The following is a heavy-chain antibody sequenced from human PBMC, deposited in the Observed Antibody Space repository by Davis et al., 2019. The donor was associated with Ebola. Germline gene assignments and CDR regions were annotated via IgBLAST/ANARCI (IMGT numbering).Heavy chain of an antibody. CDR2: INHSGST. J-gene: IGHJ4*02. CDR3: ARGPNYVWGSYRYPY. D-gene: IGHD3-16*02. Sequence: MPSETLSLTCAVYGGSSSGYYWSWIRKPPGKGLEWIGEINHSGSTNYNPSLKSRVTISVDTSKNQFSLKLSSVTAADTAVYYCARGPNYVWGSYRYPYWGQGTLVTVSS. CDR1: GGSSSGYY. V-gene: IGHV4-34*01.